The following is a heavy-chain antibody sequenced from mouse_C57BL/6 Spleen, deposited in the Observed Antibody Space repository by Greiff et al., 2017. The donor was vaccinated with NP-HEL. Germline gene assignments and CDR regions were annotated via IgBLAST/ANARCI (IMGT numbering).Heavy chain of an antibody. CDR3: ARSTVVPLTDAMDY. CDR1: GYTFTSYW. D-gene: IGHD1-1*01. Sequence: QVQLQQPGAELVRPGPSVKLSCKASGYTFTSYWMHWVKQRPGQGLEWIGVIDPSDSYTNYNQKFKGKATLTVDTSSSTAYMQLSSLTSEDSAVYYCARSTVVPLTDAMDYWGQGTSVTVSS. J-gene: IGHJ4*01. CDR2: IDPSDSYT. V-gene: IGHV1-59*01.